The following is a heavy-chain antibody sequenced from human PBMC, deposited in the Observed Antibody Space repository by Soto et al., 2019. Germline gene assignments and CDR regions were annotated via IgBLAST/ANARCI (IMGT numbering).Heavy chain of an antibody. Sequence: SETLSLTCTVSGGSISSYYWSWIRQPPGKGLEWIGYISYSGSTIYNPSLKSRVTISIDTSKTQFSLRLRSVTAADTAIYYCARHLASAATPSDYWGQGALVTVSS. D-gene: IGHD6-13*01. J-gene: IGHJ4*02. V-gene: IGHV4-59*08. CDR1: GGSISSYY. CDR3: ARHLASAATPSDY. CDR2: ISYSGST.